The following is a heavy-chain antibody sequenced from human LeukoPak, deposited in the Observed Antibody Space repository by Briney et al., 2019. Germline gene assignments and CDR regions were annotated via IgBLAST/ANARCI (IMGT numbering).Heavy chain of an antibody. D-gene: IGHD3-22*01. CDR2: IYDSGST. J-gene: IGHJ4*02. V-gene: IGHV4-59*01. Sequence: SETLSLTCTVSGASIGTYYWSWIRQPPGKGLEWIGYIYDSGSTNYNPSLKSRVTISSDMSKNQFSLKVSSVTAADTAIYYCARDYGVGGYYFDSWGQGTLVTVSS. CDR3: ARDYGVGGYYFDS. CDR1: GASIGTYY.